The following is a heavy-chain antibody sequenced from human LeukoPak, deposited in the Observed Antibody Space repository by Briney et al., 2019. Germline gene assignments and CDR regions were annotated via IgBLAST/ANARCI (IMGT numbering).Heavy chain of an antibody. CDR2: IYYSGST. Sequence: SETLSLTCAVYGGSFSGYYWSWIRQPPGKGLEWIGYIYYSGSTNYNPSLKSRVTISVDTSKNQFSLKLSSVTAADTAVYYCARIRSGYSQFNFDYWGQGTLVTVSS. J-gene: IGHJ4*02. CDR1: GGSFSGYY. V-gene: IGHV4-59*01. D-gene: IGHD3-22*01. CDR3: ARIRSGYSQFNFDY.